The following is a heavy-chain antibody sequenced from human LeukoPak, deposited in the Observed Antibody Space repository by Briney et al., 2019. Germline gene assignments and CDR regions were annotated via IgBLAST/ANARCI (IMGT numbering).Heavy chain of an antibody. J-gene: IGHJ4*02. CDR1: GYFFPDYY. CDR2: INPNTGGT. Sequence: ASVKVSCKASGYFFPDYYIHRLRQAPGQGLQWMGRINPNTGGTDYAQIFQGRVAMTRDTSISTVYMELSSLRPDDTAFFYCARKSSKTFFDWGQGTLVTVFS. V-gene: IGHV1-2*02. CDR3: ARKSSKTFFD. D-gene: IGHD3-3*01.